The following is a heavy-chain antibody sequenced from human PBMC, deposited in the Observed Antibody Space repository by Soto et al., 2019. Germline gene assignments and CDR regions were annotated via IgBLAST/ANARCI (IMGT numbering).Heavy chain of an antibody. CDR3: AKVPFDDAYCSGGSCYSHYFDY. D-gene: IGHD2-15*01. V-gene: IGHV3-23*01. CDR1: GFTFSSYA. J-gene: IGHJ4*02. CDR2: ISGSGGST. Sequence: GGSLRLSCAASGFTFSSYAMSWVRQAPGKGLEWVSAISGSGGSTYYADSVKGRFTISRDNSKNTLYLQMNSLRAEDTAVYYCAKVPFDDAYCSGGSCYSHYFDYWGQGTLVTVSS.